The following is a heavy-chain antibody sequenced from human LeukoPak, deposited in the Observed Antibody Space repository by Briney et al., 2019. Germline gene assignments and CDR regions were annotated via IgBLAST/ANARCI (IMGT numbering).Heavy chain of an antibody. D-gene: IGHD7-27*01. Sequence: SETLSLTCVVSGYPISSGYHWGWIRQPPGEGLEWIGSVYRSGSTYYNPSLKSRVTISVDTSKNQISLKVRSVTAAHTAVYYCARENWVFDYWGQGILVTVSS. V-gene: IGHV4-38-2*02. CDR1: GYPISSGYH. J-gene: IGHJ4*02. CDR2: VYRSGST. CDR3: ARENWVFDY.